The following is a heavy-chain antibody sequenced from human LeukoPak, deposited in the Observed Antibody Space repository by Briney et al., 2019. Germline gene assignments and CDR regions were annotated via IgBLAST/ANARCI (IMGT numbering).Heavy chain of an antibody. CDR3: ARMSASSGF. CDR2: VYINGVT. J-gene: IGHJ4*02. Sequence: SQTLSLTCTVSGDSITTGSYYWSWVRQPAGKGLEWIGRVYINGVTHYDPSLRSRVTISLDTSKNQFSLRLISVTAADTAVYYCARMSASSGFWGQGTQVIVSS. CDR1: GDSITTGSYY. D-gene: IGHD3-22*01. V-gene: IGHV4-61*02.